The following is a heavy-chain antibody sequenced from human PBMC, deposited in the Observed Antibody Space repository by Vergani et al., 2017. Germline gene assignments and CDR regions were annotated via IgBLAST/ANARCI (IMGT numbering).Heavy chain of an antibody. CDR3: AKGSGTYYNDRAYFDY. CDR1: GFTFDDYA. D-gene: IGHD3-10*01. CDR2: ISWNSGSI. Sequence: EVQLVESGGGLVQPGGSLRLSCAASGFTFDDYAMHWVRQAPGKGLEWVSGISWNSGSIGYADSVKGRFTISRDNAKNSLYLQVNSLRVEDTAVYYCAKGSGTYYNDRAYFDYWGQGTLVTVSS. V-gene: IGHV3-9*01. J-gene: IGHJ4*02.